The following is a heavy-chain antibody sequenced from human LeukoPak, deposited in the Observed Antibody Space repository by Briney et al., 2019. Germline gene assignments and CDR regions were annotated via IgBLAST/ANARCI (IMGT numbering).Heavy chain of an antibody. CDR2: TYYRSKWYN. V-gene: IGHV6-1*01. J-gene: IGHJ6*02. CDR3: ARRIAAARTVFPSYYYYYGMDV. D-gene: IGHD6-13*01. Sequence: SQTLSLTCAISGDSVYSNSAAWNWIRQSPSRGLEWLGRTYYRSKWYNDYAVSVKSRITINPDTSKNQFSLQLNSVTPEDTSVYYCARRIAAARTVFPSYYYYYGMDVWGQGTKVTVSS. CDR1: GDSVYSNSAA.